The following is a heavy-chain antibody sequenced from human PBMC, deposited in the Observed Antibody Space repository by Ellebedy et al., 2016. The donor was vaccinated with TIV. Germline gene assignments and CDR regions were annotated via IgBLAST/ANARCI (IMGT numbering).Heavy chain of an antibody. CDR1: GFIFSHYS. CDR3: ARDWQTSGSGSYHIDS. CDR2: ISRSSSNT. D-gene: IGHD3-10*01. Sequence: GESLEISCAASGFIFSHYSMNWVRQAPGKGLEWVSYISRSSSNTYYGDSAKGRFTISRDDAKNSRYLQMNNLRAEDTAVYYCARDWQTSGSGSYHIDSWGQGTLVTVSS. V-gene: IGHV3-21*01. J-gene: IGHJ4*02.